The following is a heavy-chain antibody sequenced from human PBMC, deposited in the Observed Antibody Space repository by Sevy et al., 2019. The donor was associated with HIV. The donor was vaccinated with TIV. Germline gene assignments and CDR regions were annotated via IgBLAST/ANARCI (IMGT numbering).Heavy chain of an antibody. D-gene: IGHD6-13*01. CDR3: ARDGGYSIKWYPLY. CDR1: GFAFRSYA. CDR2: VSYEGTEA. J-gene: IGHJ4*01. V-gene: IGHV3-30*04. Sequence: GSLRLSCAASGFAFRSYAMHWLRQAPGKGPEWVAVVSYEGTEAFYAASVEGRFTISRDNSKNMLSLQINRLRPEDTAVYYCARDGGYSIKWYPLYWGHGTQVTVSS.